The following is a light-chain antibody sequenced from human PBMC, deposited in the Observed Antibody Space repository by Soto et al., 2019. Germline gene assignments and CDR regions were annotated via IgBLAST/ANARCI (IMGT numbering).Light chain of an antibody. CDR3: SSCAGSHSRCV. CDR1: SSDVGGCKF. J-gene: IGLJ3*02. Sequence: QSALTQPPSASGSPGQSVTISCTGTSSDVGGCKFVSWYQQYPGKAPKLIIYEVSNRPSGVPDRFSGSKSGNTASLTVSGLRAEDEADYYCSSCAGSHSRCVFGAGTKLTVL. CDR2: EVS. V-gene: IGLV2-8*01.